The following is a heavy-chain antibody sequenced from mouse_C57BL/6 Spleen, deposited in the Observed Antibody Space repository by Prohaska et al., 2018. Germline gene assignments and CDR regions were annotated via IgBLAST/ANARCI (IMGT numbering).Heavy chain of an antibody. CDR2: ISNGGGST. V-gene: IGHV5-12*01. Sequence: CAASGFTVSDYYIYWVRLTPEKRPEWVAYISNGGGSTYYSGTVKGRFTSSGDNAKNTLYLQMSRLKSEDTAMYYCARGRTGTPWYFDVWGTGTTVTVSS. CDR3: ARGRTGTPWYFDV. CDR1: GFTVSDYY. D-gene: IGHD4-1*01. J-gene: IGHJ1*03.